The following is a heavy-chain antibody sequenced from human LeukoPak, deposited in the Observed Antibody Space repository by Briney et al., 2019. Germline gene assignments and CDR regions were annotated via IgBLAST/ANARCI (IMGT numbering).Heavy chain of an antibody. D-gene: IGHD2-15*01. CDR3: ARRSGYCSGGSCYGPYNWFDP. Sequence: PSETLSLTCTVSGGSISSSSYYWGWIRQPPGKGLEWIGSMYYSGSTYYNPSLKSRVTISVDTSKNQFSLKLSSVTAADTAVYYCARRSGYCSGGSCYGPYNWFDPWGQGTLVTVSS. CDR1: GGSISSSSYY. CDR2: MYYSGST. J-gene: IGHJ5*02. V-gene: IGHV4-39*01.